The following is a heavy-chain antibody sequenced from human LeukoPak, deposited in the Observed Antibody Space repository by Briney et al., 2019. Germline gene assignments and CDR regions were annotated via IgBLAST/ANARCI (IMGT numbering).Heavy chain of an antibody. CDR2: IYYSGST. CDR1: GGSISSSSYY. V-gene: IGHV4-39*01. CDR3: ARHPMVRGVIIGFDP. J-gene: IGHJ5*02. Sequence: SETLSLTCTVSGGSISSSSYYWGWIRQPPGKGLEWIGSIYYSGSTYYNPSLKSRVTISVDTSKNQFSLKLSSVTAADTAVYYCARHPMVRGVIIGFDPWGQGTLVTVSS. D-gene: IGHD3-10*01.